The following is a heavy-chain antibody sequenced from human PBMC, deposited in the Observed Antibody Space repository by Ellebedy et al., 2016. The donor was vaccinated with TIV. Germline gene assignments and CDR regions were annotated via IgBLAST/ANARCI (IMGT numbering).Heavy chain of an antibody. CDR3: AKELVSRDSLSFDY. Sequence: PGGSLRLSCAASGFSFSTYAMAWVRQAPGKGLEWLSAIGSRSEYKFYTDSVKGRFTIARDNSKNTLWLQMYSLRDVDTAICYCAKELVSRDSLSFDYWGLGTLVTVTS. CDR2: IGSRSEYK. J-gene: IGHJ4*02. CDR1: GFSFSTYA. D-gene: IGHD3-9*01. V-gene: IGHV3-23*01.